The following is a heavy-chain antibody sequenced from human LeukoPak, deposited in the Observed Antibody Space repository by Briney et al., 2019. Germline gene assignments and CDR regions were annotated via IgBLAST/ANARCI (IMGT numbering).Heavy chain of an antibody. CDR3: ARERRDGYKFVDY. Sequence: SETLSLTCTVSGGSISSSSYYWGWIRQPPGKGLEWIGSIYYSGSTYYNPSLKSRVTISVDTSKNQFSLKLSSVTAADTAVYYCARERRDGYKFVDYWGQGTLATVSS. D-gene: IGHD5-24*01. V-gene: IGHV4-39*07. CDR2: IYYSGST. J-gene: IGHJ4*02. CDR1: GGSISSSSYY.